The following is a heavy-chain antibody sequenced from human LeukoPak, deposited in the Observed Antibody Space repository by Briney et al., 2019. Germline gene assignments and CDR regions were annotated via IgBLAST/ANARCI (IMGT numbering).Heavy chain of an antibody. D-gene: IGHD4-17*01. Sequence: PSETLSLTCTVSGGSISSDDYYWSWLRQHPGNGLEWIGYIYYSGSTYYNPSLKSRVTISIDTSKKQFSLKLSSVTAADTAVYYCAGARSVLTTVTFDYWGQGTLVTVSS. CDR3: AGARSVLTTVTFDY. J-gene: IGHJ4*02. CDR2: IYYSGST. V-gene: IGHV4-31*03. CDR1: GGSISSDDYY.